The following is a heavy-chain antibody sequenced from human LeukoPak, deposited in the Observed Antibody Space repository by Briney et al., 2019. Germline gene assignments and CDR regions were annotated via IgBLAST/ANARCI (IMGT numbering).Heavy chain of an antibody. CDR2: MNPSGGSI. J-gene: IGHJ1*01. CDR1: GYTFTSYY. CDR3: ARGEENMYYYDSSGYSTSQH. V-gene: IGHV1-46*01. Sequence: ASVKVSCKASGYTFTSYYMHWVRQAPGQGLEWMGIMNPSGGSISYAQKFQGRVTMTRDTSTSTVYMELSSLRSEDTAVYYCARGEENMYYYDSSGYSTSQHWGQGTLVTVSS. D-gene: IGHD3-22*01.